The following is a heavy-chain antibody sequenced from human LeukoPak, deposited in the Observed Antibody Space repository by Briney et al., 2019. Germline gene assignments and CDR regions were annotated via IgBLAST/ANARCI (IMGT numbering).Heavy chain of an antibody. CDR1: GYTFSNYG. D-gene: IGHD3-9*01. Sequence: ASVKVSCKASGYTFSNYGISWVRQAPGQGLEWVGGIRGDNGNTNYAQKFQGRVTMTTETSTSTAYMELGRLGSDETAVYYGARVDLLTGYYFFDYWGQGTLVTVSS. J-gene: IGHJ4*02. V-gene: IGHV1-18*01. CDR2: IRGDNGNT. CDR3: ARVDLLTGYYFFDY.